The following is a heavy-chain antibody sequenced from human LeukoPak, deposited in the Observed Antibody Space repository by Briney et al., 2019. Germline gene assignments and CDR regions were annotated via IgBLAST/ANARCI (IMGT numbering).Heavy chain of an antibody. CDR3: AREENVLLWFGELHYDAFDI. Sequence: PSETLSLTCTVSGGSISSYYWSWIRQPAGKGLEWIWRIYTSGSTNYNPSLKSRVTMLVDTSKNQFSLKLSSVPAADTAVYYCAREENVLLWFGELHYDAFDIWGQGTMVTVSS. CDR1: GGSISSYY. J-gene: IGHJ3*02. V-gene: IGHV4-4*07. CDR2: IYTSGST. D-gene: IGHD3-10*01.